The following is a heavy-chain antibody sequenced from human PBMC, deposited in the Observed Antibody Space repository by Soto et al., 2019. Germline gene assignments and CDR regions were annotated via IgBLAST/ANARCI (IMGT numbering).Heavy chain of an antibody. CDR1: VGSFSDNY. V-gene: IGHV4-34*01. Sequence: PSESLSLTCAVYVGSFSDNYWSWIRQPPGKGLEWLGEINHSGSTNHNPSLKSRVTILADTSKKQFSLKLSSVTAADTAVYYCARGRGEIQGPWGQGTLVTVSS. D-gene: IGHD3-16*01. J-gene: IGHJ5*02. CDR3: ARGRGEIQGP. CDR2: INHSGST.